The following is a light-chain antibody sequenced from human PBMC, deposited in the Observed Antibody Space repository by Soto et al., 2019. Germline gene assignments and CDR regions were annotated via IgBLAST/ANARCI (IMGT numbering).Light chain of an antibody. Sequence: QSVLTQPASVSGSPGQSITISCTGTSSDVGGYNYVSWYQQHPGKAPKLMIYEVSNRPSGVSNRFSGSKSGNTASLTISGLQAEDEADYYCRSYTRSSTRVFGGGTKLTVL. J-gene: IGLJ3*02. CDR2: EVS. V-gene: IGLV2-14*01. CDR1: SSDVGGYNY. CDR3: RSYTRSSTRV.